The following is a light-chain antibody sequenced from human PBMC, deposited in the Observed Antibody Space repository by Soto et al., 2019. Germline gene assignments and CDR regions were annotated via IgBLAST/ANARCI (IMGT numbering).Light chain of an antibody. CDR3: QKSYSSPWK. CDR2: AAS. Sequence: EIQMTQSPSSLSAYVGDRVNITCRASQSISTYLHWYQQKPGKAPKLLIYAASSLRSGVTSRFSGSGSGKDVTLTISSLQREEFATDVCQKSYSSPWKCGQGNKGAIK. J-gene: IGKJ1*01. CDR1: QSISTY. V-gene: IGKV1-39*01.